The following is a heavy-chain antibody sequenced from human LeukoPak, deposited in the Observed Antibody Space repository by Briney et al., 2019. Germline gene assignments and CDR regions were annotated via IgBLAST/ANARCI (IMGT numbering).Heavy chain of an antibody. D-gene: IGHD1-7*01. CDR1: GFTVSSNY. CDR3: ASVTSLTGTIFDS. Sequence: GGSLRLSCAASGFTVSSNYMSWVRQAPGKGLVWVARINSDGSSTSYADSVKGRFTISRDNAKNTLYLQMSSLRVEDTAVYYCASVTSLTGTIFDSWGQGTLVTVSS. J-gene: IGHJ4*02. V-gene: IGHV3-74*01. CDR2: INSDGSST.